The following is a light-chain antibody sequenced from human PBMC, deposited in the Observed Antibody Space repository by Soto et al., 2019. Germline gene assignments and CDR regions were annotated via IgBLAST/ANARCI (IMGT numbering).Light chain of an antibody. Sequence: EIVLTQSPGTLSLSPGERATLSCRASQSVSSSYLAWYQQNPGQAPRLLIYGASTRASGIPDRFSGSGPGADFTLTITGLEPEDFALYSCQQFDGSSWTFGQGTKVEIK. CDR3: QQFDGSSWT. CDR2: GAS. J-gene: IGKJ1*01. V-gene: IGKV3-20*01. CDR1: QSVSSSY.